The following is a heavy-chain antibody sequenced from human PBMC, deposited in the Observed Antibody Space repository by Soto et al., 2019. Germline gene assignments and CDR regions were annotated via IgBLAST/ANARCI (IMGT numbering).Heavy chain of an antibody. CDR3: ARRRGFTYYYGMDV. D-gene: IGHD5-12*01. Sequence: PSETLSLTCAVSSGTISSGGFSWSWLRQPPGKGLEWIGYIYHSGSTYYNPSLKSRVTISVDRSKNQFSLKPSSVTAADTAVYYCARRRGFTYYYGMDVWGQGTTVTVSS. V-gene: IGHV4-30-2*01. CDR1: SGTISSGGFS. J-gene: IGHJ6*02. CDR2: IYHSGST.